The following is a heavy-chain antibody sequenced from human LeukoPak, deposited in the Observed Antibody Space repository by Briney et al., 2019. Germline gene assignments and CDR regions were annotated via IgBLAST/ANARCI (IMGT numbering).Heavy chain of an antibody. CDR3: ARGADTGYSSDS. Sequence: PGGSLRLSCAASGFTFSSYAMSWVRQAPGKGLEWVSAISGSGGSTYYADSVKGRFTISRDNAKNSLYLQMNSLRAEDTAVYYCARGADTGYSSDSWGQGTLVTVSS. CDR2: ISGSGGST. V-gene: IGHV3-23*01. J-gene: IGHJ5*02. D-gene: IGHD6-19*01. CDR1: GFTFSSYA.